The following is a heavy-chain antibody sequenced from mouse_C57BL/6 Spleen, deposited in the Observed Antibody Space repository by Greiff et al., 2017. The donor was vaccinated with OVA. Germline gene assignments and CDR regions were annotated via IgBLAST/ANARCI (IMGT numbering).Heavy chain of an antibody. CDR2: INPGSGGT. CDR1: GYAFTNYL. V-gene: IGHV1-54*01. Sequence: VKLQESGAELVRPGTSVKVSCKASGYAFTNYLIEWVKQRPGQGLEWIVVINPGSGGTNYNEKFKGKATLTADKSSSTAYMQLSSLTSEDSAVYFCARDSSGYFYYFDYWGQGTTLTVSS. D-gene: IGHD3-2*02. CDR3: ARDSSGYFYYFDY. J-gene: IGHJ2*01.